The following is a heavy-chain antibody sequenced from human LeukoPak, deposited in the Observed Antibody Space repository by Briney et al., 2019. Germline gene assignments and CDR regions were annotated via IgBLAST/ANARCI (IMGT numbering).Heavy chain of an antibody. D-gene: IGHD5-12*01. J-gene: IGHJ4*02. V-gene: IGHV3-48*02. Sequence: LAGGSLRLSCVASGFTFSDYSMNWVRQAPGKGLEWVSYINSISGEIWYADSVKGRFTISRDDAKNSLYLQMNSLRDEDTAVYYCARDHGYAFDYWGQGTLVTVSS. CDR3: ARDHGYAFDY. CDR1: GFTFSDYS. CDR2: INSISGEI.